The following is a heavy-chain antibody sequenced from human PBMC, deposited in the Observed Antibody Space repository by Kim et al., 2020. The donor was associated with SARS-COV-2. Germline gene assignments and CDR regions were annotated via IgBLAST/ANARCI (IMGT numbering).Heavy chain of an antibody. V-gene: IGHV1-46*03. CDR2: INPSGGST. CDR1: GYTFTSSH. Sequence: ASVKVSCKASGYTFTSSHIQWVRQAPGQGLEWVGIINPSGGSTTYAQKLQGRVTMTRDTSTGTVYMELSSLRSEDTALYYCARGTWGGGGWGYGWVQYNRFDPWGQGTLVTVSS. CDR3: ARGTWGGGGWGYGWVQYNRFDP. J-gene: IGHJ5*02. D-gene: IGHD3-16*01.